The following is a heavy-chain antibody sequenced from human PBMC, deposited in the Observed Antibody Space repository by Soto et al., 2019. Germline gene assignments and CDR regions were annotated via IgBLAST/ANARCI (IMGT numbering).Heavy chain of an antibody. CDR1: GFTFSDYY. D-gene: IGHD6-13*01. CDR3: ASGIAAAGARGSVYYGMDV. V-gene: IGHV3-11*03. CDR2: ISSSSSYT. Sequence: GGSLRLSCAASGFTFSDYYMSWIRQAPGKGLEWVSYISSSSSYTNYADSVKGRFTISRDNAKNSLYLQMNSLRAEDTAVYYCASGIAAAGARGSVYYGMDVWGQGTTVTVSS. J-gene: IGHJ6*02.